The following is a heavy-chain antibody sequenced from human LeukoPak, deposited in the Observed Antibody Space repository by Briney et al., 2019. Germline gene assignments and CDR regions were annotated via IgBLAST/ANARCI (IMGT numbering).Heavy chain of an antibody. V-gene: IGHV3-7*03. CDR1: GLTFSIDW. CDR2: IKPDGSAK. CDR3: ARGLRWPDF. J-gene: IGHJ4*02. Sequence: GGSLRLSCATSGLTFSIDWMNWVRQAPGKGLEWVANIKPDGSAKSYVDSVRGRFTISRDNAKESLFLQMNSLRADDTAVYYCARGLRWPDFWGQGTLVTVSS. D-gene: IGHD4-23*01.